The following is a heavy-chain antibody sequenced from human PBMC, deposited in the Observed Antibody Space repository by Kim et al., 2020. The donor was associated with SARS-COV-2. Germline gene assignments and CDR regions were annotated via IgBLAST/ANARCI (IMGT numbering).Heavy chain of an antibody. CDR2: IKTKDKSYAT. J-gene: IGHJ6*02. D-gene: IGHD6-13*01. CDR1: GFTFSGST. CDR3: AAWAGAGLPEVDV. V-gene: IGHV3-73*01. Sequence: GGSLRLSCAASGFTFSGSTMRWVRQASGKGLEWVGRIKTKDKSYATVYAASVKGRFTISRDDSKNMVYLQMNSLKTEDTAVYDCAAWAGAGLPEVDVWG.